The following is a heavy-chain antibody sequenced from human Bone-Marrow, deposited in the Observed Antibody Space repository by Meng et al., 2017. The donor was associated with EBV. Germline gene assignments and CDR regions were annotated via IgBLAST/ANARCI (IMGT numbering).Heavy chain of an antibody. CDR2: FLPTLGAP. CDR3: ASESGRGYTPDY. D-gene: IGHD3-10*01. CDR1: GGPFINYA. Sequence: QWGHSSARLMSPGSSEKCHCTTPGGPFINYAVSWVRQAPGQGLEWLGGFLPTLGAPNYAQKLHGRVTITADESTSTHYMDLSSLRSDDTAVYYCASESGRGYTPDYWGQGTLVTVSS. J-gene: IGHJ4*02. V-gene: IGHV1-69*01.